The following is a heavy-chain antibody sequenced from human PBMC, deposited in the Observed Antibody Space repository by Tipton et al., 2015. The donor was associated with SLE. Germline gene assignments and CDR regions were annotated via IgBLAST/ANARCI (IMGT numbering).Heavy chain of an antibody. V-gene: IGHV3-74*01. D-gene: IGHD3-10*01. CDR3: VRDRGIGVSRHF. Sequence: SLRLSCAASGFTFSNYWMHWVRQVPGKGLVWVSRIKSDGSSTAYADSVEGRFFISRDNAMNTLYLQMNSLRADDTALYHCVRDRGIGVSRHFWGQGTLVTVSS. J-gene: IGHJ4*02. CDR1: GFTFSNYW. CDR2: IKSDGSST.